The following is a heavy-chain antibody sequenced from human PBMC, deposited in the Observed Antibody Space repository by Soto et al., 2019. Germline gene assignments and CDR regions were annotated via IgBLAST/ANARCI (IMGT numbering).Heavy chain of an antibody. CDR1: GFSLSNARMG. CDR2: IFSNDEK. J-gene: IGHJ6*02. V-gene: IGHV2-26*01. D-gene: IGHD5-18*01. Sequence: SGPTLVNPTETLTLTCTVSGFSLSNARMGVSWIRQPPGKALEWLAHIFSNDEKSHSTSLKSRLTISKDTSKSQVVLTMTNMDPVDTATYYCARITISTAYGMDVWGQGNTVTVSS. CDR3: ARITISTAYGMDV.